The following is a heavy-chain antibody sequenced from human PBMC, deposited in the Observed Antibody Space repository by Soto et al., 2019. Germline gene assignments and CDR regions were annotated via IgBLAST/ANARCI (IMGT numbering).Heavy chain of an antibody. CDR3: ARDLHLTLDCSSTSCYDPGYGMDV. CDR1: GYTFSGYY. V-gene: IGHV1-2*04. CDR2: INPNSGGT. Sequence: APVNVSCKASGYTFSGYYMHWVRQAPGQGLEWMGWINPNSGGTNYAQKFQGWVTMTRDTSISTAYMELSRLRSDDTAVYYCARDLHLTLDCSSTSCYDPGYGMDVWGQGTTVTVSS. D-gene: IGHD2-2*01. J-gene: IGHJ6*02.